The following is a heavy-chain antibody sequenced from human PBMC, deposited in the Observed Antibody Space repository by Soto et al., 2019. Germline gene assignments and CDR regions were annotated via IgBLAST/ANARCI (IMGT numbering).Heavy chain of an antibody. CDR3: AKGLYSGSYFDY. V-gene: IGHV3-23*01. CDR2: ISGSGGSK. J-gene: IGHJ4*02. D-gene: IGHD1-26*01. Sequence: EVQLLESGGGLVQPGGSLRLSCAASGFTFSSYAMTWVRQAPGKGLEWVSAISGSGGSKYYADSVKGQFTISRDNSKNTLYLQMNSLRAEDTAVYYCAKGLYSGSYFDYWGQGTLVTVSS. CDR1: GFTFSSYA.